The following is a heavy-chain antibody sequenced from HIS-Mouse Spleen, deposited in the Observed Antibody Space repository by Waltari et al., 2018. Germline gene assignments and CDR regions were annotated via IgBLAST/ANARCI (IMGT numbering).Heavy chain of an antibody. CDR3: ARDSVTHFDY. J-gene: IGHJ4*02. V-gene: IGHV1-18*01. D-gene: IGHD5-18*01. Sequence: QFQLGQSGAGVKKPGSSVKVPCRASGYTFTSYGISWVRQAPEQGLEWMGWISAYNGNTNYAQKLQGRVTMTTDTSTSTAYMELRSLRSDDTAVYYCARDSVTHFDYWGQGTLVTVSS. CDR1: GYTFTSYG. CDR2: ISAYNGNT.